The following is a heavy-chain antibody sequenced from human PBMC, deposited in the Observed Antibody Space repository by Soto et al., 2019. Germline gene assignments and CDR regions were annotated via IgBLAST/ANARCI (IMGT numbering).Heavy chain of an antibody. CDR3: ASYSTIWLPSCGIVV. Sequence: SETLPLTYTVSGASVSSGSFYWSWIRQPPGKGLEWIGDVSDSGRTNYNPSLRSRVTISVDTSKNQFSLKLNSVTAADTAVYYCASYSTIWLPSCGIVVWCQGTAVTVS. D-gene: IGHD2-2*01. V-gene: IGHV4-61*01. J-gene: IGHJ6*02. CDR2: VSDSGRT. CDR1: GASVSSGSFY.